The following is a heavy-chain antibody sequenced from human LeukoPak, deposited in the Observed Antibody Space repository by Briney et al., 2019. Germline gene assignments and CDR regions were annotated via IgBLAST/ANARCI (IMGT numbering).Heavy chain of an antibody. Sequence: GRSLRLSCAASEFTFSSYGMHWVRQAPGKGLEWVAVISYDGSNKYYADSVKGRFTISRDNSKNTLYLQMNSLRAEDTAMYYCAKDSTFDYWGQGTLVTVSS. CDR3: AKDSTFDY. V-gene: IGHV3-30*18. CDR2: ISYDGSNK. CDR1: EFTFSSYG. J-gene: IGHJ4*02.